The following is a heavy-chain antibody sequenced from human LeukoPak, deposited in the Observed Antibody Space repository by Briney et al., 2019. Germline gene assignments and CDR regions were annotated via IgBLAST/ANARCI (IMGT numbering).Heavy chain of an antibody. CDR3: ARVGQRLRGGGDY. Sequence: PSETLSLTCAVYGGSFSGYYWSWIRQPPGKGLEWIGEINHSGSTNYNPSLKSRVTISVDTSKNQFSLKLSSVTAADTAVYYCARVGQRLRGGGDYWGQGTLVTASS. V-gene: IGHV4-34*01. D-gene: IGHD4-17*01. J-gene: IGHJ4*02. CDR2: INHSGST. CDR1: GGSFSGYY.